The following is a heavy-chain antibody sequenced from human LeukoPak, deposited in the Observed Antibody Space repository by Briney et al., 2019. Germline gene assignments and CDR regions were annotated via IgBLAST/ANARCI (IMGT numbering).Heavy chain of an antibody. Sequence: SETLSLTCTVSGGSLSSHYWSWVPQPPGKGLEWIGYIYYSGSTNYNPSLKSRVTISVDTSKNQFSLKLSSVTAADTAVYYCARVAAGSYGPEYFQHWGQGTLVTVSS. J-gene: IGHJ1*01. D-gene: IGHD3-10*01. CDR2: IYYSGST. CDR1: GGSLSSHY. CDR3: ARVAAGSYGPEYFQH. V-gene: IGHV4-59*11.